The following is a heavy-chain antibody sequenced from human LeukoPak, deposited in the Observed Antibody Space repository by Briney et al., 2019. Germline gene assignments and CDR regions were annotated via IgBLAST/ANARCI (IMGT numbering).Heavy chain of an antibody. V-gene: IGHV3-30*02. CDR1: VFTFSTYG. D-gene: IGHD4-17*01. Sequence: PGGSLRLSCAASVFTFSTYGSHWVRQAPGKGLEWVAFIPSDGSDNYYANSVKGRFTLSRDNSKNTLYLQMNSLRSEDTAVYYCATGLGDYDDFRLGYWGQGTLVTVSS. CDR2: IPSDGSDN. CDR3: ATGLGDYDDFRLGY. J-gene: IGHJ4*02.